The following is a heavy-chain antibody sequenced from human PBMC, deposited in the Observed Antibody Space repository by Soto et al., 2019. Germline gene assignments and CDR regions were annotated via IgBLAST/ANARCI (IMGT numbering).Heavy chain of an antibody. D-gene: IGHD2-15*01. CDR1: GFTFSSYS. V-gene: IGHV3-48*01. J-gene: IGHJ4*02. CDR3: ARGPNSRVVVVAATPLSY. Sequence: EVQLVESGGGLVQPGGSLRLSCAASGFTFSSYSMNWVRQAPGKGLEWVSYISSSSSTIYYADSVKGRFTISRDNAKNSLYLQMNSLRAEDTAVYYCARGPNSRVVVVAATPLSYWGQGTLVTVSS. CDR2: ISSSSSTI.